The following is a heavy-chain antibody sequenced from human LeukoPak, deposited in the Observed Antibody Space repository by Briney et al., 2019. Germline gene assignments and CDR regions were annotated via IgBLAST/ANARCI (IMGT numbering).Heavy chain of an antibody. Sequence: SETLSLTCTVSGDSISTYYWSWIRQPPGKGLEWIGDIYYSGSTNYNPSLKSRLTISVDTSKIQFSLKLSSVTAADTAVYYCAREGTAGTNLNWFDPWGQGTLVTVSS. D-gene: IGHD1-1*01. J-gene: IGHJ5*02. CDR3: AREGTAGTNLNWFDP. CDR1: GDSISTYY. CDR2: IYYSGST. V-gene: IGHV4-59*01.